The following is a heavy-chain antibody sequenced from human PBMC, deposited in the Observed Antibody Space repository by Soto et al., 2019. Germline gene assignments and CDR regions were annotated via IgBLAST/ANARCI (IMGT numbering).Heavy chain of an antibody. CDR1: GFTFTSYG. CDR2: ISTYNGNT. J-gene: IGHJ4*02. V-gene: IGHV1-18*01. D-gene: IGHD3-22*01. Sequence: ASVKVSCKSSGFTFTSYGISWVRQATGQGLEWMGWISTYNGNTNYEQKLQGRVTMTTETSTSTAYMELRSLISDDTAVYYCARVPATGYYYDSSGYYYFDYWGQGTLVTVSS. CDR3: ARVPATGYYYDSSGYYYFDY.